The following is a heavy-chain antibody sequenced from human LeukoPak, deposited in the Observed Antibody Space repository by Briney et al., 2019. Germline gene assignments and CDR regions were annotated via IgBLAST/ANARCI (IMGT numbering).Heavy chain of an antibody. CDR2: ISYDGSNK. J-gene: IGHJ4*02. V-gene: IGHV3-30*18. Sequence: GSLRLSCAASGFTFSSYGMHWVRQAPGKGLEWVAVISYDGSNKYYADSVKGRFTISRDNSKNTLYLQMNSLRAEDTAVDYCAKDSWRNFDYWGQGTLVTVSS. D-gene: IGHD5-24*01. CDR1: GFTFSSYG. CDR3: AKDSWRNFDY.